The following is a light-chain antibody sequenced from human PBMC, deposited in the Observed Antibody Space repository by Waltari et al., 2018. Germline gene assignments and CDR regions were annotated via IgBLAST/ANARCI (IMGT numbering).Light chain of an antibody. V-gene: IGKV3-20*01. CDR3: QQYGSSPRT. CDR2: GAS. J-gene: IGKJ1*01. Sequence: EIVFTQSPGPLSLSPAERATCPCRASQSVSSSYLAWYQQNPGQAPRLLIYGASSRATGIPDRFSGSGSETDFTLTISRLEPEDFAVYYCQQYGSSPRTFGQGTKVEIK. CDR1: QSVSSSY.